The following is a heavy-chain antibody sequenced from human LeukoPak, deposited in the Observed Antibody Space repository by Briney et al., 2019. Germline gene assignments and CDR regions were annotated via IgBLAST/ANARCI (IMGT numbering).Heavy chain of an antibody. Sequence: GASVKLSCKASGGTFSSYAISWLRRAPGQGLEWMRGIIPIFGTANYAQKFQGRVTITADESTSTAYMELSSLRSEDTAVYYCARARVAENLHCFDYWGQGTLVTVSS. CDR1: GGTFSSYA. CDR2: IIPIFGTA. J-gene: IGHJ4*02. CDR3: ARARVAENLHCFDY. D-gene: IGHD6-19*01. V-gene: IGHV1-69*13.